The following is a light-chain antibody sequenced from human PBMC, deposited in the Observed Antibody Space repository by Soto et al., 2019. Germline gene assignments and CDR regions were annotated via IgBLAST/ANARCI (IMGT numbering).Light chain of an antibody. CDR3: QQYHTYRT. CDR2: DAA. CDR1: QSVSIW. V-gene: IGKV1-5*01. Sequence: DIQMTQSPSTLSASVGDRVTITCRASQSVSIWLAWYQQKPGKAPRLLIYDAASLKTGVPSRFSGSTSGTEFTLTISSLQPDDFATYYCQQYHTYRTFGQGTKVDIK. J-gene: IGKJ1*01.